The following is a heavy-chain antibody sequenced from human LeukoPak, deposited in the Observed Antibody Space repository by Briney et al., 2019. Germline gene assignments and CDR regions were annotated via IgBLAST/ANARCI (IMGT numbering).Heavy chain of an antibody. CDR1: GFTSSNYL. V-gene: IGHV3-7*01. CDR2: IKHDGSGP. Sequence: PGGSLRLSCAVSGFTSSNYLMTWVRQAPGKGLEWVANIKHDGSGPSYLDSVRGRFTISRDNARNSLSLQMTSLRAEDTAVYYCARAREITVSGTDYFDYWGQGTLVTVSS. J-gene: IGHJ4*02. D-gene: IGHD6-19*01. CDR3: ARAREITVSGTDYFDY.